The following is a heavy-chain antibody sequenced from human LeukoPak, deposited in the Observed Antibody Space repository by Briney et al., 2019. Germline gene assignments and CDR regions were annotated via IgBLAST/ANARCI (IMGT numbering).Heavy chain of an antibody. CDR3: ARTDSGWGGIWFGDREPHYYYYMDV. J-gene: IGHJ6*03. V-gene: IGHV3-53*01. D-gene: IGHD3-10*01. CDR2: IYSGGST. Sequence: GGSLRLSCAASGFTVSSNYMSWVRQAPGKGLEWVSVIYSGGSTYYADSVKGRFTISRDNSKNTLYLQMNSLRAEDTAVYYCARTDSGWGGIWFGDREPHYYYYMDVWGKGTTVTVSS. CDR1: GFTVSSNY.